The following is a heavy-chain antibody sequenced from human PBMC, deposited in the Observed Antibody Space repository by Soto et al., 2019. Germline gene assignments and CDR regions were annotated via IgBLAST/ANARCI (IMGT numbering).Heavy chain of an antibody. V-gene: IGHV1-8*01. CDR2: MNPNSGNT. CDR1: GYTFTSYD. CDR3: AGGQNPYDYIWGSYRYHPVDY. Sequence: ASVKVSCKASGYTFTSYDINWVRQATGQGLEWMGWMNPNSGNTGYAQKFQGRVTMTRNTSISTAYMGLSSLRSEDTAVYYCAGGQNPYDYIWGSYRYHPVDYWGQGTLVTVSS. J-gene: IGHJ4*02. D-gene: IGHD3-16*02.